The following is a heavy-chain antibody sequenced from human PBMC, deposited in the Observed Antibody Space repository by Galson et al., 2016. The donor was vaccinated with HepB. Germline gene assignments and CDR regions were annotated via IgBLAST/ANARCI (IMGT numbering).Heavy chain of an antibody. D-gene: IGHD3-9*01. CDR3: ARFNFYDILTGPFDI. CDR2: IYYTGST. CDR1: GGSVSTASYY. V-gene: IGHV4-61*01. Sequence: ETLSLTCTVSGGSVSTASYYWSWIRRPPGKGLECIGYIYYTGSTNYNPSLKSRVSISLDTSKNQFSLKLSSVTAADTAVYYCARFNFYDILTGPFDIWGQGTMITVSS. J-gene: IGHJ3*02.